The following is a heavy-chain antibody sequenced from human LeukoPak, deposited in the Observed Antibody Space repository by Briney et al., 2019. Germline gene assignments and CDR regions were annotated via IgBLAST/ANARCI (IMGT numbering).Heavy chain of an antibody. J-gene: IGHJ4*02. CDR2: IIPIFGTA. V-gene: IGHV1-69*13. Sequence: SVKVSCKASGGTLSSYAISWVRQAPGQGLEWMGGIIPIFGTANYAQKFQGRVTITADESTSTAYMELSSLRSEDTAVYYCARVITEYGFGELFDYWGQGTLVTVSS. D-gene: IGHD3-10*01. CDR3: ARVITEYGFGELFDY. CDR1: GGTLSSYA.